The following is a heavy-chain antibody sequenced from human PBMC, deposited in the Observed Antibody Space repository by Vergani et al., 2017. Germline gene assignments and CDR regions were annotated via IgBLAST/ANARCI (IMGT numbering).Heavy chain of an antibody. CDR1: GFTFSSYA. CDR3: AGGGAEAGYDAFDI. CDR2: ISSNGGST. V-gene: IGHV3-64*01. J-gene: IGHJ3*02. D-gene: IGHD5-12*01. Sequence: EVQLVESGGGLVQPGGSLRLSCAASGFTFSSYAMHWVRQAPGKGLEYVSAISSNGGSTYYANSVKGRFTISRDNSKNTLYLQMGSLRAEDMAVYYCAGGGAEAGYDAFDIWGQGTMVTVSS.